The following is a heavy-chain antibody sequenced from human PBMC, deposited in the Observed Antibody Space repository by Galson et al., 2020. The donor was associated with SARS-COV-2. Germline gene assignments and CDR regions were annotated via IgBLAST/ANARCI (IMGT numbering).Heavy chain of an antibody. Sequence: GESLKLSCAASGFTFSSYGMHWVRQAPGKGLEWVAVIWYDGSNTYYADSVKGRFTISRDNSKNTLYLQMNSLRAEDTAVYYCARDGGYSGYDHFDYWGQGTLVTVSS. V-gene: IGHV3-33*01. J-gene: IGHJ4*02. CDR1: GFTFSSYG. D-gene: IGHD5-12*01. CDR2: IWYDGSNT. CDR3: ARDGGYSGYDHFDY.